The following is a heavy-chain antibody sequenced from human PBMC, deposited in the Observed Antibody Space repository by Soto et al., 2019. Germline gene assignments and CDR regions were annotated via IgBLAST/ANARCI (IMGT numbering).Heavy chain of an antibody. CDR2: ISGSGGST. V-gene: IGHV3-23*01. CDR3: AKTLPTAMVDYYYYYYGMDV. D-gene: IGHD5-18*01. J-gene: IGHJ6*02. CDR1: GFTFRSFA. Sequence: GGSLRLSCVASGFTFRSFAMSWVRQAPGKGLEWVSAISGSGGSTYYADSVKGRFTISRDNSKNTLYLQMNSLRAEDTAVYYCAKTLPTAMVDYYYYYYGMDVWGQGTTVTVSS.